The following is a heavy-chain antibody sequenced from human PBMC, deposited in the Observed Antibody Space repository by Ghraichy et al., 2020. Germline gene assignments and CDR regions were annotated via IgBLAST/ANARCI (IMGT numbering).Heavy chain of an antibody. D-gene: IGHD6-19*01. J-gene: IGHJ4*02. CDR2: ISSSSSYI. V-gene: IGHV3-21*01. CDR1: GFTFSSYS. Sequence: LTCAASGFTFSSYSMNWVRQAPGKGLEWVSSISSSSSYIYYADSVKGRFTISRDNAKNSLYLQMNSLRAEDTAVYYCARDFLDRYSSGWYFVDYWGQGTLVTVSS. CDR3: ARDFLDRYSSGWYFVDY.